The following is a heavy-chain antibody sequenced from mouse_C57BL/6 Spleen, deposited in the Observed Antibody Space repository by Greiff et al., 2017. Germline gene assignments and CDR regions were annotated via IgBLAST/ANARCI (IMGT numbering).Heavy chain of an antibody. J-gene: IGHJ2*01. D-gene: IGHD1-1*01. CDR1: GYTFTDYE. CDR3: RYGSSYYFDY. Sequence: LVESGAELVRPGASVTLSCKASGYTFTDYEMHWVKQTPVHGLEWIGAIDPETGGTAYNQKFKGKAILTADKSSSTAYMELRSLTSEDSAVYYCRYGSSYYFDYWGQGTTLTVSS. CDR2: IDPETGGT. V-gene: IGHV1-15*01.